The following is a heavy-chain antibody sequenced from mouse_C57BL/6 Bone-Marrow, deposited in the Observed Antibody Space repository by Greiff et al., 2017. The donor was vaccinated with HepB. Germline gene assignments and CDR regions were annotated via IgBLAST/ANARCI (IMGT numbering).Heavy chain of an antibody. V-gene: IGHV5-16*01. J-gene: IGHJ3*01. D-gene: IGHD3-2*02. Sequence: EVKLMESEGGLVQPGSSMKLSCTASGFTFSDYYMAWVRQVPEKGLEWVANINYDGSSTYYLDSLKSRFIISRDNAKNILYLQMSSLKSEDTATYYCAREGAQATFAYWGQGTLVTVSA. CDR1: GFTFSDYY. CDR3: AREGAQATFAY. CDR2: INYDGSST.